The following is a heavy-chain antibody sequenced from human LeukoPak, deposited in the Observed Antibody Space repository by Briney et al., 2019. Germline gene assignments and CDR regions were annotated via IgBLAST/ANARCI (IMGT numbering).Heavy chain of an antibody. V-gene: IGHV4-4*07. D-gene: IGHD4-11*01. CDR2: IYTSGST. J-gene: IGHJ4*02. CDR1: GGSISSYY. CDR3: ARAGRVHDYSLFDY. Sequence: PSETLSLTCTVSGGSISSYYWSWLRQPAGKGLEWIGRIYTSGSTNYNPSLTSRVTMSVDTSKNQFSLKLSSVTAADTAVYYCARAGRVHDYSLFDYWGQGTLVTVSS.